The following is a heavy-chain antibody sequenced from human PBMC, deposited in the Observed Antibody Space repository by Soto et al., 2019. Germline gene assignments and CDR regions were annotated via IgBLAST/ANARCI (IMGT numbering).Heavy chain of an antibody. Sequence: SETLSLTCTVSGGSISSYYWSWIRQPPGKGLEWIGYIYYSGSTNYNPSLKSRVTISVDTSKNQFSLKLSSVTAADTAVYYCARWTGSGRTKENYYYYMDVWGKGTTVTVSS. CDR2: IYYSGST. J-gene: IGHJ6*03. CDR3: ARWTGSGRTKENYYYYMDV. CDR1: GGSISSYY. D-gene: IGHD3-10*01. V-gene: IGHV4-59*01.